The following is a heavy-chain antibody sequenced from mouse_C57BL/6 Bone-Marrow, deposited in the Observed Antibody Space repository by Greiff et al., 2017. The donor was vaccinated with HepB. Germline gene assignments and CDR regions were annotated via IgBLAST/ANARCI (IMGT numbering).Heavy chain of an antibody. CDR1: GYTFTSYW. Sequence: QVQLQQPGAELVMPGASVKLSCKASGYTFTSYWMHWVKQEPGQGLEWIGEIDPSDSYTNYNQKFKGKSTLTVDKSSSTAYMQLSSLTAEDSAVYDWARGSSYWDFDVWGTGTTVTVSS. CDR2: IDPSDSYT. V-gene: IGHV1-69*01. D-gene: IGHD1-1*01. CDR3: ARGSSYWDFDV. J-gene: IGHJ1*03.